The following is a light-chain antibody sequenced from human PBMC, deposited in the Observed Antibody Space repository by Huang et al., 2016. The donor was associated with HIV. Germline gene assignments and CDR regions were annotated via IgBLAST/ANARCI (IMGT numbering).Light chain of an antibody. Sequence: EIVLTQSPATLSLSPGDRATLSCRASQSVDNYLAWYQQKPGQAPRLLIYDAANRATGIPARFSGSGSGTDFTLTISSLEPEDFAVYYCQQRGDWVSFGGGTKVETK. CDR2: DAA. CDR3: QQRGDWVS. V-gene: IGKV3-11*01. CDR1: QSVDNY. J-gene: IGKJ4*01.